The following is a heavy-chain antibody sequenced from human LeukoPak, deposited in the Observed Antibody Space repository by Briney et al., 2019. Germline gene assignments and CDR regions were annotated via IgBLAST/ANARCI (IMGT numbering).Heavy chain of an antibody. CDR3: ARAPQGSNWKNYFDY. CDR1: GFTFSSHA. CDR2: ISGIGNST. D-gene: IGHD1-1*01. V-gene: IGHV3-23*01. Sequence: GGSLRLSCAASGFTFSSHAMCWVRQAPGKGPEWVSGISGIGNSTYYADSVKGRFTISRDNSKNTVYLQMNSLRAEDTALYYCARAPQGSNWKNYFDYWGQGTLVTVSS. J-gene: IGHJ4*02.